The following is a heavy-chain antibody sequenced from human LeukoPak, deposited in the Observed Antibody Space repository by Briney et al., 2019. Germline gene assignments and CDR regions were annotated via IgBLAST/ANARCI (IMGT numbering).Heavy chain of an antibody. CDR2: IRYDGSNK. D-gene: IGHD5-18*01. Sequence: GGSLRLSCAASGFTFSSYGMHGLREAPDKALEGVAFIRYDGSNKYYADSVKGRFTISRDNSKNTLYLQMNSLRAEDTAVYYCAKTRYSYGYYFDYWGQGTLVTVSS. V-gene: IGHV3-30*02. CDR3: AKTRYSYGYYFDY. J-gene: IGHJ4*02. CDR1: GFTFSSYG.